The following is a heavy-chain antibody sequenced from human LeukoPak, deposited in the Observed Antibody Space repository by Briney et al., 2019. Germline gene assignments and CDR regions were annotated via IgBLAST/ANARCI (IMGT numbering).Heavy chain of an antibody. CDR3: ARETYSSSTPRNNWFDP. D-gene: IGHD6-6*01. V-gene: IGHV1-69*04. CDR1: GGTFSSYA. J-gene: IGHJ5*02. CDR2: IIPILGIA. Sequence: PVKVSCKASGGTFSSYAISWVRQAPGQGLEWMGRIIPILGIANYAQKFQGRVTITADKSTSTAYMELSSLRSEDTAVYYCARETYSSSTPRNNWFDPWGQGTLVTVSS.